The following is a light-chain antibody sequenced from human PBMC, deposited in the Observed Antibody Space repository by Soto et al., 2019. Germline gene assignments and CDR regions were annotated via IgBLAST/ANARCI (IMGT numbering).Light chain of an antibody. CDR3: AAWDDSLNGPV. CDR2: GNN. CDR1: TSNIGNNT. Sequence: QSVLPQPPSTSGTPGQTVTISCSGSTSNIGNNTVNWYQQLPGTAPKLLIYGNNHRTSGVPDRFSGSKSGTSASLANSGLQSEEEENYFCAAWDDSLNGPVFGGGTKLTVL. V-gene: IGLV1-44*01. J-gene: IGLJ3*02.